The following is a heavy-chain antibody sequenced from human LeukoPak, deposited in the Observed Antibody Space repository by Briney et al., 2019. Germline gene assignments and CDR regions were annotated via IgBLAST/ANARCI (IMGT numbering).Heavy chain of an antibody. V-gene: IGHV3-23*01. J-gene: IGHJ4*02. CDR1: GLTFYTYA. CDR2: ISGRDGRT. D-gene: IGHD3-3*01. Sequence: PGGSLRLSCSVSGLTFYTYAMSWVRQAPGKGLEWVSAISGRDGRTYYTDSVKGRFTISRDNSKNTLYLQMNSLGAEDTAVYYCVRRSGDFDYWGQGTLVTVSS. CDR3: VRRSGDFDY.